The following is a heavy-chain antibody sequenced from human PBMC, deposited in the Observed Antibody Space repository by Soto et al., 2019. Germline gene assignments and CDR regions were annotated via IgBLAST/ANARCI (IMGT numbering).Heavy chain of an antibody. CDR3: ARESPAARAYFDY. V-gene: IGHV4-31*03. CDR1: GGSISSGGYY. J-gene: IGHJ4*02. CDR2: IYYSGST. D-gene: IGHD6-6*01. Sequence: SETLSLTCTVSGGSISSGGYYWSWIRQHPGKGLEWIGYIYYSGSTYYNPSLKSRVTISVDTSKNQFSLKLSSVTAADTAVYYCARESPAARAYFDYWGQGTLVTVSS.